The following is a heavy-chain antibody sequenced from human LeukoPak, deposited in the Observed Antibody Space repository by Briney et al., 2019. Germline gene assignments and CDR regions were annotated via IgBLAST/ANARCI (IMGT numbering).Heavy chain of an antibody. CDR2: ISYDGSNK. Sequence: GGSLRLSCAASGFTFSSYAMHWVRQAPGKELEWVAVISYDGSNKYYADSVKGRFTISRDNSKNTLYLQMNSLRAEDTAVYYCARGGRYQLPNAFDIWGQGTMVTVSS. D-gene: IGHD2-2*01. J-gene: IGHJ3*02. V-gene: IGHV3-30-3*01. CDR3: ARGGRYQLPNAFDI. CDR1: GFTFSSYA.